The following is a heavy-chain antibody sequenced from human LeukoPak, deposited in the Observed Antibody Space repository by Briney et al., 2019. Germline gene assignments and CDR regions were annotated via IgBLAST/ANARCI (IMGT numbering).Heavy chain of an antibody. CDR2: ISGDGSLT. J-gene: IGHJ6*02. CDR3: ASLLTPYHGSGGGGMDV. Sequence: QPGGSLRLSCAASGFTFSTHWMYWVRQAPGRELVWVSRISGDGSLTSYADSVKGRFTTSRDNAKDTLYLQMTSLRVEDTAVYSCASLLTPYHGSGGGGMDVWGQGTTVTVSS. CDR1: GFTFSTHW. D-gene: IGHD3-10*01. V-gene: IGHV3-74*01.